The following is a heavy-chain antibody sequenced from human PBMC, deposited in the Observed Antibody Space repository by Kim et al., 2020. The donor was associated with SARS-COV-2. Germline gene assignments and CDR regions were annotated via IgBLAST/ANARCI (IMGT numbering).Heavy chain of an antibody. D-gene: IGHD1-26*01. Sequence: YAASAQGRFTISRANSKKTLDLQMNSLGVEDTAVYYCARGRGSYYYYMDVWGKGTTVTVSS. V-gene: IGHV3-33*01. J-gene: IGHJ6*03. CDR3: ARGRGSYYYYMDV.